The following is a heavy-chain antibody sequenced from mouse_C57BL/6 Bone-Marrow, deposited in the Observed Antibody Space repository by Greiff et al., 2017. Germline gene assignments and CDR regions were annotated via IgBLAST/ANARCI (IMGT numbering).Heavy chain of an antibody. CDR2: IRNKANNHAT. CDR1: GFTFSDAW. J-gene: IGHJ2*01. CDR3: TRHSTTVVASFDY. D-gene: IGHD1-1*01. V-gene: IGHV6-6*01. Sequence: EVKVEESGGGLVQPGGSMKLSCAASGFTFSDAWMDWVRQSPEKGLEWVAEIRNKANNHATYYAESVKGRFTISRDDSKSSVYLKMNSLRAEDTGIYYCTRHSTTVVASFDYWGQGTTLTVSS.